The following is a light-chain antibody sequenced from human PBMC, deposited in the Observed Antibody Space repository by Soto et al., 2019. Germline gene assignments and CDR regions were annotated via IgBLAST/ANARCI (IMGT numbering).Light chain of an antibody. J-gene: IGKJ1*01. CDR2: DAS. CDR3: QQYNSYPWT. CDR1: QSISGW. V-gene: IGKV1-5*01. Sequence: DIQLTQSPSTLSASVGDRVTITCRASQSISGWLAWSQQKPGKAPKLLIFDASTLEVGVPSRFSGSASGTEFTLTISSLQPDDFATYYCQQYNSYPWTFGQGTKVDIK.